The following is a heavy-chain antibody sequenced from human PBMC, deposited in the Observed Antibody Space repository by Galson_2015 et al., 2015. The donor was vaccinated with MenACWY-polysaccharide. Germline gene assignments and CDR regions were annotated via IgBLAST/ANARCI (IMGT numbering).Heavy chain of an antibody. CDR3: ARERFSGGDFDY. CDR1: GFTFRSYY. J-gene: IGHJ4*02. CDR2: INSSGNSP. D-gene: IGHD1-26*01. V-gene: IGHV3-74*01. Sequence: SLRLSCAASGFTFRSYYMHWVRHVPGKGLVWISRINSSGNSPTYADSVKGRFTISRDNVKNTLYLQMNSLRAEDTAVYYCARERFSGGDFDYWGQGTLVTVSS.